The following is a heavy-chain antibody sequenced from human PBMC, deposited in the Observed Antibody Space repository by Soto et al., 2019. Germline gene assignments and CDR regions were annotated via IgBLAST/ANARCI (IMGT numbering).Heavy chain of an antibody. CDR3: ARGVGGSGLNWFDP. CDR1: GSSIISYY. D-gene: IGHD6-19*01. V-gene: IGHV4-59*12. CDR2: IHYSGSA. Sequence: EALSLTGIYSGSSIISYYWSWIRQSPERGLEWIGYIHYSGSANYNASLNSRLTMSVDRSKSQFSMKLASVTAADTAVYYCARGVGGSGLNWFDPWGQGTLVTVSS. J-gene: IGHJ5*02.